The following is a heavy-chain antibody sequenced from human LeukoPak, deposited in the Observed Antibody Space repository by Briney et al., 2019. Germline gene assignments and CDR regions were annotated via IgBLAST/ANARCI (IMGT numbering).Heavy chain of an antibody. Sequence: GGSLRLSCAASGFTFSSYGMHWVRQAPGKGLECVAVISYDGSNKYYADSVKGRFTISRDNSKNTLYLQMNSLRAEDTAVYYCAKDGGYYGSGESGMDVWGQGTTVTVSS. J-gene: IGHJ6*02. D-gene: IGHD3-10*01. CDR3: AKDGGYYGSGESGMDV. CDR2: ISYDGSNK. V-gene: IGHV3-30*18. CDR1: GFTFSSYG.